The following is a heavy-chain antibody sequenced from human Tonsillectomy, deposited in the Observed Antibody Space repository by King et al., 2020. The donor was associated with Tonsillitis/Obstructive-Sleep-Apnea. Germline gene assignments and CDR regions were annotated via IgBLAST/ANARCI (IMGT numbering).Heavy chain of an antibody. CDR3: AKALWGSYEFVLHL. Sequence: GQLVQSGGGVVQPGRSLRLSCAASGFTFSSYGMHWVRQAPGKGLEWVAVISYDGSNKYYADSVKGRFTISRDNSKNTLYLQMNSLRAEDTAVYYCAKALWGSYEFVLHLWGQGTLVTVSS. J-gene: IGHJ1*01. CDR2: ISYDGSNK. CDR1: GFTFSSYG. D-gene: IGHD1-26*01. V-gene: IGHV3-30*18.